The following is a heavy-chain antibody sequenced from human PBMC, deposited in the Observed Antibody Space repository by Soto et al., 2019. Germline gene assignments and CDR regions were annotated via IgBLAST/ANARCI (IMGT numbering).Heavy chain of an antibody. CDR1: GGSISSGGYS. CDR3: ARAGGLGAVAGDY. J-gene: IGHJ4*02. D-gene: IGHD6-19*01. Sequence: QLQLQESGSGLVKPSQTLSLTCAVSGGSISSGGYSWSWIRQPPGKGLEWIGYISHSGSTYYNPLLKSRVTISVDRSKNQFSLKLSSVTAADTAVYYCARAGGLGAVAGDYWGQGTLVTVSS. CDR2: ISHSGST. V-gene: IGHV4-30-2*01.